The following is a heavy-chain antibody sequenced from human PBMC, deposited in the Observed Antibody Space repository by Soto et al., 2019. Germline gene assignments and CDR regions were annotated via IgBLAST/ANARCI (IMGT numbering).Heavy chain of an antibody. V-gene: IGHV4-34*12. CDR3: ARVMCGDCSSYYYSSTDV. CDR1: GGSFSAYY. CDR2: IIHSEST. J-gene: IGHJ6*02. D-gene: IGHD2-21*02. Sequence: SETLSLTCAVYGGSFSAYYWSWVRQPPGKGLEWIGEIIHSESTKYNPSLKSRVTISVDTSKNQFSLKLSSVTAEDTAIYYCARVMCGDCSSYYYSSTDVWGQGTTVTVSS.